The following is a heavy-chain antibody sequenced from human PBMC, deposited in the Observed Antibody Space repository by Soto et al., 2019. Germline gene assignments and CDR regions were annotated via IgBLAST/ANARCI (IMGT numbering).Heavy chain of an antibody. J-gene: IGHJ6*02. CDR3: RGLGGGGIARDRGDV. D-gene: IGHD3-16*02. CDR1: GFTFSGSA. Sequence: EVQLVESGGGLVQPGGSLKLSCAASGFTFSGSAMHWVRQASGKGLEWVGRIRSKANSYATAYAASVKGRFTISRDDSQNRAYVQVHGRKTGDRAVYSCRGLGGGGIARDRGDVWGQGTTVTVSS. CDR2: IRSKANSYAT. V-gene: IGHV3-73*02.